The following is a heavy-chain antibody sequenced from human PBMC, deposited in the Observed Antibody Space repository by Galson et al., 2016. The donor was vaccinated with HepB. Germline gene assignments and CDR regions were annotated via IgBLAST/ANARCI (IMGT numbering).Heavy chain of an antibody. Sequence: SLRLSCAASGFTFSSYDMHWVRQATGKGLEWVAVISYDGSSKYYADSVKGRFTISRDNAKKSLFLQMNSLRVEDTAVYYCARDDETYGDPDFWGQGTLVTVSS. J-gene: IGHJ4*02. CDR3: ARDDETYGDPDF. CDR1: GFTFSSYD. D-gene: IGHD4-17*01. CDR2: ISYDGSSK. V-gene: IGHV3-30*03.